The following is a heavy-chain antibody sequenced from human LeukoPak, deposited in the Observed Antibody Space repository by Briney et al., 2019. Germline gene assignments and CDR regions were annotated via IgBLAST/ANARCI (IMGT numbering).Heavy chain of an antibody. CDR3: ASNDILTGYYGY. V-gene: IGHV4-61*02. Sequence: PSETLSLTCTVSGGSISSGSYYWSWIRQPAGKGLEWIGRIYTSGSTNYNPSLKSRVTISVDTSKNQFSLELSSVTAADTAVYYCASNDILTGYYGYWGQGTLVTVSS. J-gene: IGHJ4*02. CDR2: IYTSGST. CDR1: GGSISSGSYY. D-gene: IGHD3-9*01.